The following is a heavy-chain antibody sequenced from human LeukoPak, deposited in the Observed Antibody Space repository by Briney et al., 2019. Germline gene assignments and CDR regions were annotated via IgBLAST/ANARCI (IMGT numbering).Heavy chain of an antibody. CDR1: GFTFSSYW. CDR2: INSDGSST. J-gene: IGHJ4*02. Sequence: PGGSLRLSCAASGFTFSSYWMHWVRQAPGKGLVWVSRINSDGSSTSYADSVKGRFTISRDNAKNTLYLQTNSLRAEDTAVYYCARDMSPLWSGYPGGFDYWGQGTLVTVSS. V-gene: IGHV3-74*01. CDR3: ARDMSPLWSGYPGGFDY. D-gene: IGHD3-3*01.